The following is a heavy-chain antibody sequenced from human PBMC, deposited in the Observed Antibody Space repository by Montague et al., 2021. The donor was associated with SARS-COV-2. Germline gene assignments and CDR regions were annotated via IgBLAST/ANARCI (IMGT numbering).Heavy chain of an antibody. CDR3: ARDQGGYSYNDY. V-gene: IGHV3-30-3*01. CDR1: GLTFTSYA. J-gene: IGHJ4*02. CDR2: ISFDGTNE. Sequence: SLRLSCAASGLTFTSYAMHWARQAPGKGLEWVAAISFDGTNEYYTDSVKGRFTISRDNSKNTLYLQMHSVRPEDTAVYYCARDQGGYSYNDYWGQGTLVTVSS. D-gene: IGHD5-18*01.